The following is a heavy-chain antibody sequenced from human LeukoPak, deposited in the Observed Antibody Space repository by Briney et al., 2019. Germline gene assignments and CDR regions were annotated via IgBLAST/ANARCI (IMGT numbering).Heavy chain of an antibody. V-gene: IGHV3-23*01. Sequence: PGGSLRLSCAASGFTFSSYAMSWVRQAPGKGLEWVSAISGSGGSTYYADSVKGRFTISRDNSKNTLYLQMNSLRAEDTAVYYCLRLLFHNPYYFDYWGQGTLGTVSS. CDR3: LRLLFHNPYYFDY. J-gene: IGHJ4*02. D-gene: IGHD2-21*02. CDR2: ISGSGGST. CDR1: GFTFSSYA.